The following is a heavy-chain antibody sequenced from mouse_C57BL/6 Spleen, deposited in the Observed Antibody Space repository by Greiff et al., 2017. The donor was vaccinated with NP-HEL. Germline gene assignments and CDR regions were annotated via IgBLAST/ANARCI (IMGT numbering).Heavy chain of an antibody. D-gene: IGHD2-3*01. CDR1: GFTFSDYG. CDR2: ISSGSSTN. Sequence: EVKLMESGGGLVKPGGSLKLSCAASGFTFSDYGMHWVRQAPEKGLEWVAYISSGSSTNYYEDTVKGRFTISRDNAKNTLFLQMISLRSEDTAMYFFADDGYSSMDYWGQGTSVTVSS. J-gene: IGHJ4*01. CDR3: ADDGYSSMDY. V-gene: IGHV5-17*01.